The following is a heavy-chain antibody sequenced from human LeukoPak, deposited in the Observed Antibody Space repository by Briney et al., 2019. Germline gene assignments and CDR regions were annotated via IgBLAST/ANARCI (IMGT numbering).Heavy chain of an antibody. CDR1: GFTFSSYA. Sequence: GRSLRLSCAASGFTFSSYAMHWVRQAPGKGLEWVAAISYDGSNKYYADSVKGRFTISRDNSKNTLYLQMNSLRAEDTAVYYCARRFSSSTLDYWGQGTLVTVSS. CDR2: ISYDGSNK. CDR3: ARRFSSSTLDY. V-gene: IGHV3-30*04. J-gene: IGHJ4*02. D-gene: IGHD6-6*01.